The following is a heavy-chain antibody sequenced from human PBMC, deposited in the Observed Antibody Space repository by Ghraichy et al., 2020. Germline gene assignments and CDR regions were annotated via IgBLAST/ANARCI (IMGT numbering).Heavy chain of an antibody. CDR1: GFTFSTYA. Sequence: GSLNISCAASGFTFSTYAMSWVRQAPGKGLQWVSAISDSGGDTYYADSVKGRFIISRDNSRSTLYLQMNSLGAEDTALYHCVRERWCSSRSTCYSEPGATGNWFDPWGQGILVSVSS. D-gene: IGHD2-2*01. J-gene: IGHJ5*02. CDR2: ISDSGGDT. V-gene: IGHV3-23*01. CDR3: VRERWCSSRSTCYSEPGATGNWFDP.